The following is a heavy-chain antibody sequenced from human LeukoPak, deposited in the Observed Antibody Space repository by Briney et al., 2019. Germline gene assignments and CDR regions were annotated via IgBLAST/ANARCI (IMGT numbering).Heavy chain of an antibody. CDR3: AKAISRIGYFFDY. D-gene: IGHD6-13*01. J-gene: IGHJ4*02. CDR1: GFTFSSSA. V-gene: IGHV3-23*01. Sequence: GGSLRLSCAASGFTFSSSAMSWVRQAPGKGLEWVSGISGSGGGTYYADSVKGRFTISGDNSKNTLYLQMNSLRAEDTAVYYCAKAISRIGYFFDYWGQGTLVTVSS. CDR2: ISGSGGGT.